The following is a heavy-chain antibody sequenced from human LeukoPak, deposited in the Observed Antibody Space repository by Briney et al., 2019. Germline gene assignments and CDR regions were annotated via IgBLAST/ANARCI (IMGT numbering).Heavy chain of an antibody. CDR1: GYSIRSGYH. CDR2: IYQSGST. Sequence: PSETLSLTCSVSGYSIRSGYHWAWFRQAPGKGLEWMGSIYQSGSTYDNLSLKSRVTLSVDTSRNQFSLKLTSVTAADTAVYYCARLSLKVLEWSPTKGKETHYFDYWGQGTLVTVSS. CDR3: ARLSLKVLEWSPTKGKETHYFDY. D-gene: IGHD3-3*01. V-gene: IGHV4-38-2*02. J-gene: IGHJ4*02.